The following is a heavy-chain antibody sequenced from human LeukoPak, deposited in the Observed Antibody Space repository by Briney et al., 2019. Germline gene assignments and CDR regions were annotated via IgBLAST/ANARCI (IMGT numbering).Heavy chain of an antibody. V-gene: IGHV3-23*01. CDR2: ISGSGGST. J-gene: IGHJ4*02. CDR1: GFTFSSYV. Sequence: PGGSLRLSCAASGFTFSSYVMSWVRQAPGKGLEWVSAISGSGGSTYYADSVKGRFTISRDNSKNTLYLQMNSLRAEDTAVYYCAKEETYNFWSGYYPFDYWGQGTLVTVSS. CDR3: AKEETYNFWSGYYPFDY. D-gene: IGHD3-3*01.